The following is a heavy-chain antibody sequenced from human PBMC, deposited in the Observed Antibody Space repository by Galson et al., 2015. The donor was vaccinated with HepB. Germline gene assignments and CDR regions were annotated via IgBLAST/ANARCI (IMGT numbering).Heavy chain of an antibody. V-gene: IGHV1-69*13. J-gene: IGHJ4*02. CDR3: ARAQEYSSGYYWGYYFDY. CDR1: GGTFSSYA. CDR2: IIPIFGTA. Sequence: SVKVSCKASGGTFSSYAISWVRQAPGQGLEWMGGIIPIFGTANYAQKFQGRVTITADESTSTAYMELSSLRSEDTAVYYCARAQEYSSGYYWGYYFDYWGQGTLVTVSS. D-gene: IGHD3-22*01.